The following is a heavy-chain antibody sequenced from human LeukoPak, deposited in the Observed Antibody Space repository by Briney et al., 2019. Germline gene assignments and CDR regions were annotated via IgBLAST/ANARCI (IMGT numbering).Heavy chain of an antibody. CDR2: IIPIVGTA. J-gene: IGHJ4*02. V-gene: IGHV1-69*05. Sequence: ASLKVSCKASGGTFSRYAISWVRQAPGQGLEWMGGIIPIVGTANYAQKSKGRVTITTDESTSIAYMELSSLRSEDTAVYYCARRREHYDYVWGSYRHGYFDYWGQGTLVTVSS. CDR3: ARRREHYDYVWGSYRHGYFDY. D-gene: IGHD3-16*02. CDR1: GGTFSRYA.